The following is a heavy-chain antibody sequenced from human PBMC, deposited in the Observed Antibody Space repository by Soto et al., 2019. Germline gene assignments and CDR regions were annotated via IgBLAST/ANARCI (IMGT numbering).Heavy chain of an antibody. J-gene: IGHJ4*02. V-gene: IGHV1-69*01. CDR2: IIPIFGTA. CDR3: AREDRPYDSSGYYHY. D-gene: IGHD3-22*01. CDR1: GGTFSSYA. Sequence: QVQLVQSGAEVKKPGSSVKVSCKASGGTFSSYAISWVRQAPGQGLEWMGGIIPIFGTANYAQKFQGRVTITADESKSTAYMERSSLRSEDTAVYYCAREDRPYDSSGYYHYWGQGPLVTVSS.